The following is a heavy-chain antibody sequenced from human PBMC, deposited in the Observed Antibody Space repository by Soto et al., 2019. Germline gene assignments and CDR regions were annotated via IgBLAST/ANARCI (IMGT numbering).Heavy chain of an antibody. Sequence: QVQLVQSGAEVKKPGSSVKVSCKASGGTFSSYAISWVREAPGQGLEWMGGIIPIFGTANYAQKFQGRVTITADKSTSTAYMELSSLRSEDTAVYYCARARNDYGDRWGPFDYWGQGTLVTVSS. CDR1: GGTFSSYA. CDR2: IIPIFGTA. V-gene: IGHV1-69*06. D-gene: IGHD4-17*01. J-gene: IGHJ4*02. CDR3: ARARNDYGDRWGPFDY.